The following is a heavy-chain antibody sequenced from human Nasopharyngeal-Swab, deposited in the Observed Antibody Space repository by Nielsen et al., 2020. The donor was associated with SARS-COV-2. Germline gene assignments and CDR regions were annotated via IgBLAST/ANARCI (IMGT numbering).Heavy chain of an antibody. Sequence: VRQMPGKGLEWMGIIYPGDSDTRYSSSFQGQVTISADKSISTAYLQWSSLKASDTAMYCCARQGSGYYYAWYFDLWGRGTLVTVSS. D-gene: IGHD3-22*01. CDR3: ARQGSGYYYAWYFDL. J-gene: IGHJ2*01. CDR2: IYPGDSDT. V-gene: IGHV5-51*01.